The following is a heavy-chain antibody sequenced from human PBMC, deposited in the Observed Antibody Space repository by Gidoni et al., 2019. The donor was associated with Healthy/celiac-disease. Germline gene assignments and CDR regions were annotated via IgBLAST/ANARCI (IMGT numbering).Heavy chain of an antibody. CDR1: GFTFSSYA. V-gene: IGHV3-64*01. CDR3: ARGAYFGVTTFFFDY. J-gene: IGHJ4*02. Sequence: EVQLVESGGGLVQPGGSLGLSCAAAGFTFSSYAMHWVRQAPGKGLEYVSAISSNGGSTYYANSVKGRFTISRDNSKNTLYLQMGSLRAEDMAVYYCARGAYFGVTTFFFDYWGQGTLVTVSS. CDR2: ISSNGGST. D-gene: IGHD4-17*01.